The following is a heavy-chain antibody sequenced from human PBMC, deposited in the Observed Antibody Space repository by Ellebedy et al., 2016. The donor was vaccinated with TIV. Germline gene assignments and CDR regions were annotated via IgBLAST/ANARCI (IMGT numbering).Heavy chain of an antibody. J-gene: IGHJ5*02. CDR2: IYQDGGNN. V-gene: IGHV3-7*01. CDR3: ARRGSYGDYAVQINSWFDR. D-gene: IGHD4-17*01. Sequence: GESLKISCVASGFSFRSYWLSWVRQAPGTGLEWVANIYQDGGNNCYMDSVKGRFTISRNNANKSLFLQINSLRGEDTAMYYCARRGSYGDYAVQINSWFDRWGRGTLVTVSS. CDR1: GFSFRSYW.